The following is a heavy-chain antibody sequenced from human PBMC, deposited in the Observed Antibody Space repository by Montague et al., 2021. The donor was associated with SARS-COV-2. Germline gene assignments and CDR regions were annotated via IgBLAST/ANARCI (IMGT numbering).Heavy chain of an antibody. CDR1: GGSSSSDSFY. CDR2: IYHSGGT. D-gene: IGHD3-10*01. Sequence: SEPLSLTCTVSGGSSSSDSFYWGWLRQPPGKGLEWIGLIYHSGGTYNGPSLKRRFSISVDTSKNQFSLKVTSVTAADTAVYYCARRPGTFGAAFDIWGLGTMVTVSS. J-gene: IGHJ3*02. V-gene: IGHV4-39*01. CDR3: ARRPGTFGAAFDI.